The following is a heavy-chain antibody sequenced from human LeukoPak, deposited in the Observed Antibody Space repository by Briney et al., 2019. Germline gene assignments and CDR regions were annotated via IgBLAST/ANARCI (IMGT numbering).Heavy chain of an antibody. Sequence: SETLSLTCAAYGGSFSGYYWSWIRQPPGKGLEWIGSIYYSGSTYFNPSLKSRVTISVDTSKNQFSLKLSSVTAADTAVYYCARDYYDFWSGYHDSFDIWGQGTMVTVSS. CDR2: IYYSGST. V-gene: IGHV4-34*01. D-gene: IGHD3-3*01. J-gene: IGHJ3*02. CDR1: GGSFSGYY. CDR3: ARDYYDFWSGYHDSFDI.